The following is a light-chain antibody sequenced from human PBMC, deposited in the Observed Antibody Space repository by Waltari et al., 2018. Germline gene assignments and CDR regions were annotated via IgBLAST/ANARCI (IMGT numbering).Light chain of an antibody. CDR3: QKYDSAPPFT. Sequence: DIQMTQSPSSLSASVGDRVTITCRASQGLSNSLAWYQQKPGKVPKLLIYAASTLRSGVPSRFSGSGSGTDFTLTISSLQPEDVATYYCQKYDSAPPFTFGPGTKVDLK. V-gene: IGKV1-27*01. CDR1: QGLSNS. CDR2: AAS. J-gene: IGKJ3*01.